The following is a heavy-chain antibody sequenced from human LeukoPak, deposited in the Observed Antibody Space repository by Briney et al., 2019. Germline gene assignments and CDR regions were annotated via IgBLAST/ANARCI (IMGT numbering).Heavy chain of an antibody. CDR3: ARALYSGYAPYYFDY. J-gene: IGHJ4*02. V-gene: IGHV3-48*04. Sequence: GGSLRLSCAASGFTFSSYSMNWVRQAPGKGLEWVSYISSSGSTIYYADSVKGRFTISRDNAKNSLYLQMNSLRAEDTAVYYCARALYSGYAPYYFDYWGQGTLVTVSS. D-gene: IGHD5-12*01. CDR2: ISSSGSTI. CDR1: GFTFSSYS.